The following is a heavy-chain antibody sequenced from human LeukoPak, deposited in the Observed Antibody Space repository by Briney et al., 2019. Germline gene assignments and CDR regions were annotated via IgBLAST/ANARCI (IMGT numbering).Heavy chain of an antibody. Sequence: ASVKVSCKASGYTFTSHGISWVRQAPGQGLEWMGWISTYNGNTNYAQKLQGRVSMTTDTSTSTAYMDLRSLRSDDTAVYYCARGPHWDPHFDYWGQGTLVTVSS. J-gene: IGHJ4*02. CDR3: ARGPHWDPHFDY. V-gene: IGHV1-18*01. CDR1: GYTFTSHG. CDR2: ISTYNGNT. D-gene: IGHD7-27*01.